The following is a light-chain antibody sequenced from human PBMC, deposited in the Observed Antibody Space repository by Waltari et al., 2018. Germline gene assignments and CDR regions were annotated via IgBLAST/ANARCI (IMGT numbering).Light chain of an antibody. Sequence: EIVLTPSPAILSFSPGERATLSCRASQSVGTYLAWYQQRPGQSPRLLIYDASNRATGIPARFTGSGSETDFTLTISSLQPEDFAVYYCQQRRNWPLTFGGGTRVQI. J-gene: IGKJ4*01. CDR3: QQRRNWPLT. CDR1: QSVGTY. V-gene: IGKV3-11*01. CDR2: DAS.